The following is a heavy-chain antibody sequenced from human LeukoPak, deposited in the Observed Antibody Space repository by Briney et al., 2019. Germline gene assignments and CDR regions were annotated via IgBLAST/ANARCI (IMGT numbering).Heavy chain of an antibody. CDR2: IRYDGSNE. CDR1: GFTFSSYA. D-gene: IGHD3-10*01. V-gene: IGHV3-30*02. CDR3: AKLVDGSGSDYYFDY. Sequence: GRSLRLSCAASGFTFSSYAMHWVRQAPGKGLEWVAFIRYDGSNEDYADYVKGRFTISRDNSRNTLYLQMNSLRAEDTAVYYCAKLVDGSGSDYYFDYWGQGTLVTVSS. J-gene: IGHJ4*02.